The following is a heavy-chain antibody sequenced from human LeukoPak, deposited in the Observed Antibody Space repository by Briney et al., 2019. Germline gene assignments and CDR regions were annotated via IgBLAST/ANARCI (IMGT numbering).Heavy chain of an antibody. D-gene: IGHD6-13*01. CDR3: ARDRGSSSWYDYYYMDV. CDR2: IYYSGST. V-gene: IGHV4-39*07. J-gene: IGHJ6*03. Sequence: SETLSLTCTVSGGSISSSSYYWGWIRQPPGKGLEWIGSIYYSGSTYYNPSLKSRVTISVDTSKNQFSLKLSSVTAADTAVYYCARDRGSSSWYDYYYMDVWGKGTTVTVSS. CDR1: GGSISSSSYY.